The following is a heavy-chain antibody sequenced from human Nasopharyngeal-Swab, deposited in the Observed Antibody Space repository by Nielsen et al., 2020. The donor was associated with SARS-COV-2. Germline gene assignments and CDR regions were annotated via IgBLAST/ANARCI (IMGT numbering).Heavy chain of an antibody. V-gene: IGHV1-2*04. CDR2: INPNSGGT. Sequence: TCAASGFIFSASAIHWVRQAPGQGLEWMGWINPNSGGTNYAQKFQGWVTMTRDTSISTAYMELSRLKSDDTAMYYCARDRSASWSALDVWGKGTTVTVSS. CDR3: ARDRSASWSALDV. J-gene: IGHJ6*04. D-gene: IGHD6-13*01. CDR1: GFIFSASA.